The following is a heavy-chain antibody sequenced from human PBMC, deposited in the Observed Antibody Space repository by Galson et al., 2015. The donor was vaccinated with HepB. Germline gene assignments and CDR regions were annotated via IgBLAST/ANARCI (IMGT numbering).Heavy chain of an antibody. D-gene: IGHD5-24*01. CDR2: IIPIFGTA. V-gene: IGHV1-69*06. CDR3: ARGGGDGYKSPPFDY. J-gene: IGHJ4*02. Sequence: SVKVSCKASGGTFSSYAISWVRQAPGQGLEWMGGIIPIFGTANYAQKFQGRVTITADKSTSTAYMELSSLRSEDTAVYYCARGGGDGYKSPPFDYWGQGTLVTVSS. CDR1: GGTFSSYA.